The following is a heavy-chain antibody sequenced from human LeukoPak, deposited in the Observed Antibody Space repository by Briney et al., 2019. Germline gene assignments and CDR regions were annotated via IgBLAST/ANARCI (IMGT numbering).Heavy chain of an antibody. CDR1: GGSISSGGYY. V-gene: IGHV4-30-2*01. Sequence: SQTLSLTCAVSGGSISSGGYYWSWIRQPPGKGLEWIGEINHSGSTNYNPSLKSRVTISVDTSKNQFSLKLSSVTAADTAVYYCAREGPTWLERRPADGIGPYDAFDIWGQGTMVTVSS. D-gene: IGHD1-1*01. CDR3: AREGPTWLERRPADGIGPYDAFDI. CDR2: INHSGST. J-gene: IGHJ3*02.